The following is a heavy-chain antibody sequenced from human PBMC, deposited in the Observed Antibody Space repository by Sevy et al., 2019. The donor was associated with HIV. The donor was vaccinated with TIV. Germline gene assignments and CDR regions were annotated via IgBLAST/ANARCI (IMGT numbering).Heavy chain of an antibody. V-gene: IGHV3-73*01. CDR2: IRGKANNYAK. CDR3: SIYYDIRAFDS. D-gene: IGHD3-22*01. Sequence: GGSLRLSCAGSGFTFSDAAIHWVRQASGKGLEWLGRIRGKANNYAKAYAASVKDRFSSSRNDLKDTAYLQMNSLRTEDAAMVYCSIYYDIRAFDSWGQGTQVTVSS. J-gene: IGHJ4*02. CDR1: GFTFSDAA.